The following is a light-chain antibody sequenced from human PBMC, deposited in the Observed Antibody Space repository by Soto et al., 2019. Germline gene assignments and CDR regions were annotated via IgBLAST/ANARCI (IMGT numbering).Light chain of an antibody. CDR2: EVS. Sequence: QSVLTQPPSASGSPGQSVTISCTGTSSDVGGYNYVSWYQQHPGKAPKLMIYEVSKRPSGVPDRFSGSKSGNTASLTVSGLQAEDEANYYCSSYAGTANLHVFGTGTKVTVL. V-gene: IGLV2-8*01. CDR3: SSYAGTANLHV. CDR1: SSDVGGYNY. J-gene: IGLJ1*01.